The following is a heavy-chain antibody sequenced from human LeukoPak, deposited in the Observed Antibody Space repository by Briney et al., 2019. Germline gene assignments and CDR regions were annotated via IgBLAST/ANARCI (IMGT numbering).Heavy chain of an antibody. J-gene: IGHJ4*02. CDR1: GFTFSSYA. Sequence: GGSLRLSCAASGFTFSSYAMSWVRQAPGKGLEWVSAISGSGGSTYYPDSVKGRFTIPRDDSKNPAFLPMNSPKTQEPAVYDLSRLAAVGTGDWGQGTLVSVS. CDR2: ISGSGGST. V-gene: IGHV3-23*01. D-gene: IGHD6-13*01. CDR3: SRLAAVGTGD.